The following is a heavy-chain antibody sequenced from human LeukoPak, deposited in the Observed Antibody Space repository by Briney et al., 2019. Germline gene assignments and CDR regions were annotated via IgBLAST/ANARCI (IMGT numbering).Heavy chain of an antibody. V-gene: IGHV3-21*01. Sequence: GGSLRLSCAASGFTFSSYSMNWVRQAPGKGLEWVSSISSSSSYIYYADSVKGRFTISRDNAKNSLYLQMNSLRAEDTAVYYCARDVNDYGDYWFDPWGQGTLVTVSS. CDR2: ISSSSSYI. D-gene: IGHD4-17*01. CDR1: GFTFSSYS. CDR3: ARDVNDYGDYWFDP. J-gene: IGHJ5*02.